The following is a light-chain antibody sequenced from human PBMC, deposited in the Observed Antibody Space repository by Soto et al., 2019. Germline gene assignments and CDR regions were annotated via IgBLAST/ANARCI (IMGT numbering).Light chain of an antibody. CDR1: SNDVGACNY. J-gene: IGLJ1*01. CDR3: NSITIIHTYV. Sequence: QSVLTQPPSVSGSPGQSITISCTGSSNDVGACNYVSWYQQLPGTAPGLMIYGFTNRPSGVSDRFSGSKSDNPASLAISGLQTEDESDYHSNSITIIHTYVFGTGTKVTVL. CDR2: GFT. V-gene: IGLV2-14*03.